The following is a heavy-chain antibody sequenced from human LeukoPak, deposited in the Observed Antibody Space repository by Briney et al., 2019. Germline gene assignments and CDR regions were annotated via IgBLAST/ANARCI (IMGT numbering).Heavy chain of an antibody. J-gene: IGHJ4*02. CDR3: ARHKGAVSGRYYDY. Sequence: SETLSLTCTVSGGSISNYYWSWIRQPPGKGLEWIGYIYYSGTTSYNPSLKSRVTISVDTSKNQFSLRLSSVTAADTAVYYCARHKGAVSGRYYDYWGQGTLVTVSS. CDR2: IYYSGTT. D-gene: IGHD3-3*01. CDR1: GGSISNYY. V-gene: IGHV4-59*08.